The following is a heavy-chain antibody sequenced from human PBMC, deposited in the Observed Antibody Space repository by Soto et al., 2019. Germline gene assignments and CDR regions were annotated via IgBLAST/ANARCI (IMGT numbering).Heavy chain of an antibody. Sequence: EVQLVESGGGLVQPGGSLRLSCAASGFTFSSYWMHWARQAPGKGLVWVSRINSDGSSTSYADSVKGRFTISRDNAKNTLYLQMNSLRAEDTAVYYCARADYGADGDFDYWGQGTLVTVSS. CDR3: ARADYGADGDFDY. V-gene: IGHV3-74*01. CDR2: INSDGSST. J-gene: IGHJ4*02. CDR1: GFTFSSYW. D-gene: IGHD4-17*01.